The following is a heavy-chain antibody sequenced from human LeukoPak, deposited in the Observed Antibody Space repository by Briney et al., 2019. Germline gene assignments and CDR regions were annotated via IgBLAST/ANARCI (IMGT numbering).Heavy chain of an antibody. J-gene: IGHJ4*02. V-gene: IGHV3-23*01. CDR3: AKDGSSSWSPSFFDY. CDR2: FSGSGSST. CDR1: GFTFSSFG. Sequence: GGSLRLSCTTSGFTFSSFGMSWVRQAPGKGLEWVSAFSGSGSSTYYADSVKGRFTISRDNSKNTLYLQMNSLRAEDTALYYCAKDGSSSWSPSFFDYWGQGTLVTVSS. D-gene: IGHD6-13*01.